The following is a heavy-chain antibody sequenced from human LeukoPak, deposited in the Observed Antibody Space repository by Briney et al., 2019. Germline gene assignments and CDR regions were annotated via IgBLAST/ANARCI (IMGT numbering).Heavy chain of an antibody. CDR1: GDSFSRSDSY. CDR2: IYYSGRT. CDR3: ARRRYYDGSGYLE. V-gene: IGHV4-39*01. J-gene: IGHJ1*01. Sequence: SETLSLTCSVSGDSFSRSDSYWDWSRQPQGKGVEWIVTIYYSGRTYYSPSRKSRVNMSVDPSNNQFSLTLRSVTAADTAVYYCARRRYYDGSGYLEWGQGTLLSVSS. D-gene: IGHD3-22*01.